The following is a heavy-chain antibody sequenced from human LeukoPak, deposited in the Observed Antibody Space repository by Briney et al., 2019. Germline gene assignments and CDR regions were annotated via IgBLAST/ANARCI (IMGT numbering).Heavy chain of an antibody. CDR3: ARVAPTVRLGELSPIDY. J-gene: IGHJ4*02. D-gene: IGHD3-16*02. Sequence: APVKVSCKASGYTFTSYAMNWVRQAPGQGPEWMGWIDTNTGNPTYARGFTGRFVFSLDTSVSTAYLQISSLKAEDTAVYYCARVAPTVRLGELSPIDYWGQGTLVTVSS. CDR2: IDTNTGNP. CDR1: GYTFTSYA. V-gene: IGHV7-4-1*02.